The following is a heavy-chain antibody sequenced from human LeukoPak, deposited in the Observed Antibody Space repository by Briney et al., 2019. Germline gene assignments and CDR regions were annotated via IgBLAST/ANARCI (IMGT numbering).Heavy chain of an antibody. D-gene: IGHD3-10*01. V-gene: IGHV4-34*01. CDR1: GGSFSGYY. J-gene: IGHJ4*02. CDR2: INHSGST. Sequence: SETLSLTCAVYGGSFSGYYWSWIRQPPGKGLEWIGEINHSGSTNYNPSLKSRVTISVDTSKNQFSLKLSSVTAADTAVYYCARGNYPYWFGEPTGGYFDYWGQGTLVTVSS. CDR3: ARGNYPYWFGEPTGGYFDY.